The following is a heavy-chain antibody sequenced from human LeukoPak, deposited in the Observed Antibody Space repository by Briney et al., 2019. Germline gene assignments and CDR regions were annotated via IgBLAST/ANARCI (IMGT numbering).Heavy chain of an antibody. CDR3: ARDLWELRASAEYFQH. Sequence: VASVKVSCKASGYSFISYRITWVRQAPGQGLEWMGWISVYNGNTNYAQKLQGRVTMTTDTSTSTAYMELRSLRSDDTAVYYCARDLWELRASAEYFQHWGPGTLITVSS. D-gene: IGHD1-26*01. CDR1: GYSFISYR. CDR2: ISVYNGNT. V-gene: IGHV1-18*04. J-gene: IGHJ1*01.